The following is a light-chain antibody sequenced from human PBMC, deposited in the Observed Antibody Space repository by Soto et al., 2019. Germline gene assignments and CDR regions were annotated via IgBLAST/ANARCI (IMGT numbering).Light chain of an antibody. CDR2: WAS. Sequence: DCVMTQSPDSLAVSLGERATINCKSSQSVLYTSNNKNYLAWYQQKAGQPPKLLIYWASYRESGVPDRFIASGSGTEFTLTISSLQSEDFAVYYCQQYNNWPPWTFGQGTKVDI. V-gene: IGKV4-1*01. J-gene: IGKJ1*01. CDR1: QSVLYTSNNKNY. CDR3: QQYNNWPPWT.